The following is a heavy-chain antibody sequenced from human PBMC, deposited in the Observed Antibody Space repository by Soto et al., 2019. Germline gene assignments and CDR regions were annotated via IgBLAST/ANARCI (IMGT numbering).Heavy chain of an antibody. V-gene: IGHV1-18*04. CDR3: ATDLSWAADYAFDI. J-gene: IGHJ3*02. D-gene: IGHD6-25*01. Sequence: ASVKVSCKASGYTFTSYGISWVRQARGQGLEWMGWISAYNGNTNYAQKLQGRVTMTTDTSTSTAYMELRSLRSDDTAVYYCATDLSWAADYAFDIWGQGTMVTVSS. CDR1: GYTFTSYG. CDR2: ISAYNGNT.